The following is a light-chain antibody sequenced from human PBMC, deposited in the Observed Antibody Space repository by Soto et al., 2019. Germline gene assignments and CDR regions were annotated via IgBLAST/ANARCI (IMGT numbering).Light chain of an antibody. CDR1: QNASQP. Sequence: DIQMTQPPSTLPASVGDRVTITCQASQNASQPLNWYHQRPREAPQLLVDATSHLQRGHPSRFRGSGSGRVFALAIGTLHPDEFAADYCQKSYSMGPRFGQGTK. CDR2: ATS. CDR3: QKSYSMGPR. J-gene: IGKJ1*01. V-gene: IGKV1-39*01.